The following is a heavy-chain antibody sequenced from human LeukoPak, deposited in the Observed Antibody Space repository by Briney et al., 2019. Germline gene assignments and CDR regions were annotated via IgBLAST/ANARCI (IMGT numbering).Heavy chain of an antibody. J-gene: IGHJ4*02. CDR1: SFTFSDYW. V-gene: IGHV3-74*01. CDR3: ARFNNDAKYYDY. CDR2: INSDGSST. Sequence: GGSLRLSRVASSFTFSDYWMHWVRQAPGKGLVWVSRINSDGSSTNYADSVRGRFTISRDNAKNTLYLQMNSLRAEDTAVDYCARFNNDAKYYDYWGQGTLVTVSS. D-gene: IGHD2-8*01.